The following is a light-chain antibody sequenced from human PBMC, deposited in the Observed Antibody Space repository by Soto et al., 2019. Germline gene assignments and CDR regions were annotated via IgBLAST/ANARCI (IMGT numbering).Light chain of an antibody. Sequence: QCVRTQPASGSGAPRQSSTISCNRTSSDVGGYNYVSWYQQHPVKAPKLMIYDVTNRPSGVSDRFSGSKSGNTASLTISGLQAEDEADYCSSYTSSSTPYVFGTGTKVTVL. V-gene: IGLV2-14*01. CDR1: SSDVGGYNY. CDR2: DVT. J-gene: IGLJ1*01. CDR3: SSYTSSSTPYV.